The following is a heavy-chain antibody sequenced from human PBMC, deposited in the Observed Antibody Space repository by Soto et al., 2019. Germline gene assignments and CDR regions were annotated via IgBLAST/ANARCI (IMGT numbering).Heavy chain of an antibody. D-gene: IGHD2-8*02. CDR1: GFTFSSYS. V-gene: IGHV3-48*02. J-gene: IGHJ4*02. CDR3: SWWLSPY. Sequence: EVQLVESGGGLVQPGGSLRLSCAASGFTFSSYSMNWVRQAPGKGLEWVSYISSSSSTIYYADSVKGRFTNSRDNAKNSLYLKMNSLRDEDTAVYYCSWWLSPYWGQGTMVTVSS. CDR2: ISSSSSTI.